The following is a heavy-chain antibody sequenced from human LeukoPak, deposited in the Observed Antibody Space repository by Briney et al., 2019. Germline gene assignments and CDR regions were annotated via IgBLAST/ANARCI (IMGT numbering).Heavy chain of an antibody. D-gene: IGHD3-3*01. V-gene: IGHV4-39*01. J-gene: IGHJ4*02. CDR2: ISYSGTT. Sequence: SETLSLTCSVSGASISSSRYYWGWIRQTPGKGLEWIGSISYSGTTYYNPSLKSRGSISVDTSRNQFSLKLSSVTAPDTAVYYCARSSTIFAHFDSWGQGTQVAVSS. CDR3: ARSSTIFAHFDS. CDR1: GASISSSRYY.